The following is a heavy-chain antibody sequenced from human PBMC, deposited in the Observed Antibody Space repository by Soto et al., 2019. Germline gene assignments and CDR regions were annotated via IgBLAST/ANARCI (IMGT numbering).Heavy chain of an antibody. CDR1: GFSLSTSGVG. J-gene: IGHJ5*02. CDR2: IYWDDDK. D-gene: IGHD4-17*01. CDR3: AHTYEYGDYGWFDP. Sequence: QITLKESGPTLVKPTQTLTLTCTFSGFSLSTSGVGVGWIRQPPGKALEWLALIYWDDDKRYSPSLKSRLTITKDTSKNQVVLTMTNMDPVDTATYYCAHTYEYGDYGWFDPWGQGTLVTVSS. V-gene: IGHV2-5*02.